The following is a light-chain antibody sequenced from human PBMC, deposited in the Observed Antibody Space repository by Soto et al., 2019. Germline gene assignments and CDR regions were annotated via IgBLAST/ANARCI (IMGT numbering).Light chain of an antibody. CDR2: AAS. Sequence: AVDRITITCRARRDIGGDLSWYQQKPGKAPTILIYAASNLQSGVPSRFRGSRSGTEFTLTVSSLQQEDCATYYCLQEHDDSWTFGEGTKVDIK. J-gene: IGKJ1*01. CDR3: LQEHDDSWT. CDR1: RDIGGD. V-gene: IGKV1-6*01.